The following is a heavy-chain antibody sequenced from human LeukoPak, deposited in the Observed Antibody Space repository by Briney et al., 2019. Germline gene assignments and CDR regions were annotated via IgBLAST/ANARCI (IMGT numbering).Heavy chain of an antibody. J-gene: IGHJ4*02. D-gene: IGHD3-22*01. CDR2: IYHSGST. V-gene: IGHV4-38-2*02. CDR1: GYSISSGYY. Sequence: SETLSLTCTVSGYSISSGYYWGWIWQPPGKGLEWIGSIYHSGSTYYNPSLKSRVTISVDTSKNQFSLKLSSVTAADTAVYYCARPIVVDPYAFDIWGQGTLVTVSS. CDR3: ARPIVVDPYAFDI.